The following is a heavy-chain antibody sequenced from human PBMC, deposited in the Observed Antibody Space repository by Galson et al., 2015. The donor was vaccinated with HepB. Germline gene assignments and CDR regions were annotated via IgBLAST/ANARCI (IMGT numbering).Heavy chain of an antibody. D-gene: IGHD2-21*02. CDR3: ARLAYCGGDCYSDSDHYFDY. CDR2: IYPGDSDT. Sequence: QSGAEVKKPGESLKISCKGSGYSFTSYWIGWVRQMPGKGLEWMGIIYPGDSDTRYSPSFQGQVTISADKSISTAYLQWSSLKASDTAMYYCARLAYCGGDCYSDSDHYFDYWGQGTLVTVSS. V-gene: IGHV5-51*01. J-gene: IGHJ4*02. CDR1: GYSFTSYW.